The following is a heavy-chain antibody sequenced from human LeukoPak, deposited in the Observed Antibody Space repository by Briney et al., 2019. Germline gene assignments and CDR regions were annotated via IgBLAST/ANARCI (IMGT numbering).Heavy chain of an antibody. D-gene: IGHD3-10*02. CDR3: AELGITMIGGV. J-gene: IGHJ6*04. Sequence: PGGSLRLSCTASGFTFGDYAMSWFRQARGKGLEWVGFIRSKAYGGTTEYAASVKGRFTISRDDSKSIAYLQMNSLRAEDTAVYYCAELGITMIGGVWGKGTTVTISS. V-gene: IGHV3-49*03. CDR1: GFTFGDYA. CDR2: IRSKAYGGTT.